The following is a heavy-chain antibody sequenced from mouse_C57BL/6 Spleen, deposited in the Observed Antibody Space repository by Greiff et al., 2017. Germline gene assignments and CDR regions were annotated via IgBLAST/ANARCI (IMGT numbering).Heavy chain of an antibody. CDR3: AGIYYGKEAWFAY. V-gene: IGHV1-26*01. CDR2: INPNNGGT. J-gene: IGHJ3*01. CDR1: GYTFTDYY. D-gene: IGHD2-1*01. Sequence: EVKLQQSGPELVKPGASVKISCKASGYTFTDYYMNWVKQSHGKSLEWIGDINPNNGGTSYNQKFKGKATLTVDKSSSTAYMELRSLTSEDSAVYYCAGIYYGKEAWFAYWGQGTLVTVSA.